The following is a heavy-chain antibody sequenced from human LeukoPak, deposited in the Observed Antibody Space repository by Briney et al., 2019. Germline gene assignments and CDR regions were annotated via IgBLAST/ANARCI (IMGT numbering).Heavy chain of an antibody. CDR1: GLTFRNYS. CDR2: ISDSGGTT. D-gene: IGHD2-2*02. Sequence: GGSLRLSCAASGLTFRNYSMNWVRQAPGRGLEWGSGISDSGGTTDYADSVKGRFPISRDNSNNTLYLQMNSLRAEDTAVYYCANARSGSSSSCYNYWGQGPLVTVSS. CDR3: ANARSGSSSSCYNY. V-gene: IGHV3-23*01. J-gene: IGHJ4*02.